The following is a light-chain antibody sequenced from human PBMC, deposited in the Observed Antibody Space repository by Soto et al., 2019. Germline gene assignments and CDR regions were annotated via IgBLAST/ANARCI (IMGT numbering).Light chain of an antibody. CDR2: GAS. J-gene: IGKJ1*01. CDR1: QSVSSN. Sequence: EIVMTQSPATLSVSPGERATLSCRASQSVSSNLAWYQQKPGQAPRLLIYGASTRAPGIPARFSGSGSGTEFTLTISSLQSEDVAVYCCQQYNNRPWTFGQGTKVEIK. CDR3: QQYNNRPWT. V-gene: IGKV3-15*01.